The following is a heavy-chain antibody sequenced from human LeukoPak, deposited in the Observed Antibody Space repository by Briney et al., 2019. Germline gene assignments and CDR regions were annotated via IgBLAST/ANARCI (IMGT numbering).Heavy chain of an antibody. CDR3: ARGLAGNVDV. Sequence: SQTLSLTCAISGDSVSSNSATWNWIRQSPSRGLEWLGRTYYRSKWHNEYAVSVRSRITINADTSKNQFPLQLNSVTPEDTAVYFCARGLAGNVDVWGKGTTVTVSS. CDR1: GDSVSSNSAT. V-gene: IGHV6-1*01. D-gene: IGHD4-23*01. J-gene: IGHJ6*04. CDR2: TYYRSKWHN.